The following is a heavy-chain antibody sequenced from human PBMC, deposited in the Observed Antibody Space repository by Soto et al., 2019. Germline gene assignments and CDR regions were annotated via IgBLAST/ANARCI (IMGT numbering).Heavy chain of an antibody. CDR1: GYTFTAYA. J-gene: IGHJ6*02. D-gene: IGHD3-3*01. Sequence: QVHLVQSGAGVKQPGASVKLSCKASGYTFTAYAIHWVRQAPGQSLEWMGWISPGNGNTRYSQKFQGRVTITGDTSATTAYMELSRLRSEDTAVYYCAKIAIVGVAPFTYYVLDVWGQGTTVTVSS. CDR2: ISPGNGNT. V-gene: IGHV1-3*01. CDR3: AKIAIVGVAPFTYYVLDV.